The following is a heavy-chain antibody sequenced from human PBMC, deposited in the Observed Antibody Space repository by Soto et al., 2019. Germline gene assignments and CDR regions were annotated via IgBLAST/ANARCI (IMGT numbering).Heavy chain of an antibody. D-gene: IGHD6-13*01. Sequence: QVQLQQWGAGLLKPAETLSLTCGVYGGSFSGYYWSWIRQPPGKGLEWIGEINHSGSTNYNPSLKSRVTMSVDTSKNQFSLEMSSGTAADTAVYYCARFPFDRSSWTNPRYFDYWGQGTLVTVSS. CDR1: GGSFSGYY. J-gene: IGHJ4*02. CDR2: INHSGST. CDR3: ARFPFDRSSWTNPRYFDY. V-gene: IGHV4-34*01.